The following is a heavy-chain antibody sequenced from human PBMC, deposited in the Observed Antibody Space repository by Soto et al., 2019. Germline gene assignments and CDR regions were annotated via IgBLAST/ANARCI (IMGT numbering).Heavy chain of an antibody. J-gene: IGHJ4*02. D-gene: IGHD3-9*01. CDR3: GKLRTGYALYYFDF. CDR1: GFTFSEYG. Sequence: EVQLLESGGGLVQPGGSLRLSCAASGFTFSEYGMAWVRQAPGKGLEWISGISGSGGATYYADSVQGRFTISKDFSKNTLYLQMSGLRAEDTAVYYCGKLRTGYALYYFDFWGQGAVVTVSS. CDR2: ISGSGGAT. V-gene: IGHV3-23*01.